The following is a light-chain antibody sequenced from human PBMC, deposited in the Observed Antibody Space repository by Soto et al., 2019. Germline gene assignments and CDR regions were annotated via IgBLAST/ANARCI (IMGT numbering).Light chain of an antibody. CDR1: SSDVGGYDY. V-gene: IGLV2-14*03. CDR3: SSYTNTNTLEV. CDR2: DVS. Sequence: QSVLTQPASVSGSPGQSVTIPCTGTSSDVGGYDYVSWFQQHPGKAPKLMIYDVSYRPSGISNRFSGSKSGNTASLSISGLQAEDEADYYCSSYTNTNTLEVFGTGTKVTVL. J-gene: IGLJ1*01.